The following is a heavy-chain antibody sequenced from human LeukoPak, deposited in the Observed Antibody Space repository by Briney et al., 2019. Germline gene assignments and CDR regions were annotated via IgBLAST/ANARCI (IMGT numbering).Heavy chain of an antibody. Sequence: GGSLRLSCAASGFTVSSNYMSWVRQAPGKGLEWVSVIYSGGSTYYADSVKGRFTISRHISKNTLYLQMNSLRAEDTAVYYCARDAPKDYYYYYGMDVWGQGTTVTVSS. CDR3: ARDAPKDYYYYYGMDV. CDR2: IYSGGST. J-gene: IGHJ6*02. CDR1: GFTVSSNY. V-gene: IGHV3-53*04.